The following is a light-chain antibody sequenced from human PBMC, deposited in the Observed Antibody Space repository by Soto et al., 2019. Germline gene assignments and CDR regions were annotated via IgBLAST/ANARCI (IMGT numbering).Light chain of an antibody. V-gene: IGKV3-20*01. CDR1: QSVSTSY. CDR2: GAS. CDR3: QQYGNSRGT. J-gene: IGKJ1*01. Sequence: IVLTQSPCTLSLSPLYRATLSFMSSQSVSTSYLAWYQQKPGQAPRLLIYGASSRATGIPDRFSGSGSGTDFTLTISGLEPEDFAVYYCQQYGNSRGTFGQGTKVDIK.